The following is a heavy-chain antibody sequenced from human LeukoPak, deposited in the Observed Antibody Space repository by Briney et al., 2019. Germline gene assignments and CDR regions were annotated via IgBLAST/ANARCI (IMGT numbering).Heavy chain of an antibody. V-gene: IGHV3-49*04. CDR2: IRSKAYGGTT. D-gene: IGHD3-3*01. Sequence: PGRSLRLSCTASGFTFGDYAMSWVRQAPGKGLEWVGFIRSKAYGGTTECAASVKGRFTISRDDSKSIAYLQMNSLKTEDTAVYYCTREKDVLRFLEWLTDDDYWGQGTLVTVSS. CDR3: TREKDVLRFLEWLTDDDY. CDR1: GFTFGDYA. J-gene: IGHJ4*02.